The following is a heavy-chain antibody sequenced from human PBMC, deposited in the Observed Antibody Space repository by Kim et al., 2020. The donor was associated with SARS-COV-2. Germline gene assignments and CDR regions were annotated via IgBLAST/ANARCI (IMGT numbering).Heavy chain of an antibody. V-gene: IGHV3-48*03. J-gene: IGHJ5*02. CDR1: GFTFSSYE. CDR2: MSSSGSTI. CDR3: ASLSAGTRLGWFDP. D-gene: IGHD6-19*01. Sequence: GGSLRLSCAASGFTFSSYEMNWVRQAPGKGLEWVSYMSSSGSTIYYADSVKGRFTISRDNAKNSLYLQMNSLRAEDTAVYYCASLSAGTRLGWFDPWGQGTLVTVSS.